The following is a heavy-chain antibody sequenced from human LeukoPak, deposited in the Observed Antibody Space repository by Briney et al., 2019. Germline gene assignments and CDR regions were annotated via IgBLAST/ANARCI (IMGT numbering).Heavy chain of an antibody. V-gene: IGHV3-48*03. CDR2: ISGSGNTI. J-gene: IGHJ4*02. CDR3: ARGYSSGWSFDY. CDR1: GFTFSSYE. D-gene: IGHD6-19*01. Sequence: GGSLRLSCAASGFTFSSYEMTWVRQAPGKGLECVSYISGSGNTISYADSVEGRFTISRDNAKISLYLQMNSLRAEDTAVYYCARGYSSGWSFDYWGQGTLVTVSS.